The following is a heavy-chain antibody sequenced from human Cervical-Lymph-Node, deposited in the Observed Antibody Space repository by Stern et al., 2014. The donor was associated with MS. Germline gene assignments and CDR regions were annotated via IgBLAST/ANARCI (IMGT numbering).Heavy chain of an antibody. CDR2: IYYSGSST. CDR3: ARVLEDDLTDWYFDV. D-gene: IGHD3-3*01. CDR1: GGSINSGGHY. J-gene: IGHJ2*01. Sequence: VQLVESGPGLVKPSQTLSLTCSVSGGSINSGGHYWSWIRQLPGKGLEWIGYIYYSGSSTYHNPSLKSRVIISVDSSKNQFSLKLNSVTAADTAVYYCARVLEDDLTDWYFDVWGHGTLVTVSA. V-gene: IGHV4-31*03.